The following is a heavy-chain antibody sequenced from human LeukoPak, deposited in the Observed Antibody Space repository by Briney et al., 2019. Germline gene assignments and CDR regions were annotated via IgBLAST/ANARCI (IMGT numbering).Heavy chain of an antibody. Sequence: SETLSLTCTVSGGSVSSSSYYWGWIRQPPGKGLEWIGSLYYTGSTYYNPSLKSRVSISVDTSKNQFSLNLSSVTAADTAVYYCARGSKDFWSQWGWFDPWGQGTLVTVSS. CDR2: LYYTGST. J-gene: IGHJ5*02. CDR1: GGSVSSSSYY. D-gene: IGHD3-3*01. CDR3: ARGSKDFWSQWGWFDP. V-gene: IGHV4-39*01.